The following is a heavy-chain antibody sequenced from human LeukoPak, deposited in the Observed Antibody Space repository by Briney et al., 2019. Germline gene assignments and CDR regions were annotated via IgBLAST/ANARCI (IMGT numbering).Heavy chain of an antibody. V-gene: IGHV1-18*01. CDR3: ARDSEHCSSTSCYYYMDV. J-gene: IGHJ6*03. Sequence: ASVKVSCKASGYTFTSYGISWVRQAPGQGLEWMGWISAYNGNTNYAQKLQGRVTMTTDTSTSTAYMELSSLRSEDTAVYYCARDSEHCSSTSCYYYMDVWGKGTTVTVSS. D-gene: IGHD2-2*01. CDR1: GYTFTSYG. CDR2: ISAYNGNT.